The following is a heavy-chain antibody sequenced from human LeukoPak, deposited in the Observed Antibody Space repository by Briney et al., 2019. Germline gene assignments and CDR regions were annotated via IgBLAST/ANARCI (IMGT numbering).Heavy chain of an antibody. CDR2: IYTSGST. CDR3: ARDKGWNAFDI. CDR1: GGSISSGSYY. D-gene: IGHD6-19*01. Sequence: SETLSLTCTVSGGSISSGSYYWSWIRQPAGKGLEWIGRIYTSGSTNYNPSLKSRVTISVDTSKNQFSLKLSSVTAADTAVYYCARDKGWNAFDIWGQGTMVTVSS. J-gene: IGHJ3*02. V-gene: IGHV4-61*02.